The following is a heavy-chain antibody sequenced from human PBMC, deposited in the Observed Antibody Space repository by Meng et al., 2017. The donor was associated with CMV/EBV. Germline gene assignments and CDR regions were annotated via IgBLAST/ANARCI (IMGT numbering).Heavy chain of an antibody. V-gene: IGHV3-30*02. J-gene: IGHJ4*02. CDR3: AKDLYYSFDY. CDR1: GFTFSSSA. Sequence: VGSGVGVARPGGSLDLSLAASGFTFSSSAMHWVRQPPGKGLEWVSFIAHDGSAKTYTDSVKGRFTISRDDSENTVYLEMNSLRVEDTAVYYCAKDLYYSFDYWGQGTLVTVSS. CDR2: IAHDGSAK. D-gene: IGHD2-8*01.